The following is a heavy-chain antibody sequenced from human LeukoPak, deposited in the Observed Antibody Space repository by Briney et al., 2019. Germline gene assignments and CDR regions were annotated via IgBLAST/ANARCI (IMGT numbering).Heavy chain of an antibody. Sequence: SETLSLTCTVSGGSISSYYWSWIRQPPGKGLEWIGYIYYSGSTNYNPSLKSRVTISVDTSKNQFSLKLSSVTAADTAVYYCARDKGYYDSSGYYYYGMDVWGQGTTVTVSS. D-gene: IGHD3-22*01. CDR2: IYYSGST. CDR1: GGSISSYY. CDR3: ARDKGYYDSSGYYYYGMDV. V-gene: IGHV4-59*01. J-gene: IGHJ6*02.